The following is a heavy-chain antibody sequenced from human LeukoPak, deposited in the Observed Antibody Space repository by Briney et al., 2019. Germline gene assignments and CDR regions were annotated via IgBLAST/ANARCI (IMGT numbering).Heavy chain of an antibody. D-gene: IGHD3-10*01. V-gene: IGHV3-23*01. CDR3: AKELWFGELLPNWFDP. CDR2: ISGSGGST. J-gene: IGHJ5*02. Sequence: QSGGSLRLSCAASGFSFNTYAMSWVRQAPGKGLEWVSAISGSGGSTYCADSVKGRFTISRDNSKNTLYLQMNSLRAEDTAVYYCAKELWFGELLPNWFDPWGQGTLVTVSS. CDR1: GFSFNTYA.